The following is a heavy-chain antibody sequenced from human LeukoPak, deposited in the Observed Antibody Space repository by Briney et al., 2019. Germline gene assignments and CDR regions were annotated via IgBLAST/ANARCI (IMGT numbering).Heavy chain of an antibody. J-gene: IGHJ3*02. Sequence: GASVKVSCKASGGTFSSYAISWVRQAPGQGLEWMGGIIPIFGTANYAQKFQGRVTITADKSTSTAYMELSSLRSEDTAVYYCARDSRTAMVTYTAFDIWGQGTMVTVSS. CDR2: IIPIFGTA. V-gene: IGHV1-69*06. CDR1: GGTFSSYA. CDR3: ARDSRTAMVTYTAFDI. D-gene: IGHD5-18*01.